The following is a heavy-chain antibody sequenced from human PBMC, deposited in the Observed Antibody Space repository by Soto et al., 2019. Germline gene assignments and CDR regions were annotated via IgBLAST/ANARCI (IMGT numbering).Heavy chain of an antibody. CDR2: IYYSGST. J-gene: IGHJ5*02. D-gene: IGHD3-22*01. CDR3: ARYSGYYYWFDP. V-gene: IGHV4-31*03. Sequence: PSETLSLTCTVSGGSISSGGYYWSWIRQHPGKGLEWIGYIYYSGSTYYNPSLKSRVTISVDTSKNQFSLKLSSVTAADTAVYYCARYSGYYYWFDPWGQGTLVTVSS. CDR1: GGSISSGGYY.